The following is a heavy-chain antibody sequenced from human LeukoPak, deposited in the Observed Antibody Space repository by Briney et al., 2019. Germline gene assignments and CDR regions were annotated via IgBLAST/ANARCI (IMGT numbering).Heavy chain of an antibody. V-gene: IGHV3-23*01. CDR2: ISGSGRNT. J-gene: IGHJ4*02. CDR1: GFTFSTYA. Sequence: PGGSLRLSCAASGFTFSTYAMTWVRQAPGKGLEWVSAISGSGRNTYYADSVKGRFTISRDNSKNTLYLQVNSLRAEDTAVYYCAKLPGAVAGTDYWGQGTLVTVSS. CDR3: AKLPGAVAGTDY. D-gene: IGHD6-19*01.